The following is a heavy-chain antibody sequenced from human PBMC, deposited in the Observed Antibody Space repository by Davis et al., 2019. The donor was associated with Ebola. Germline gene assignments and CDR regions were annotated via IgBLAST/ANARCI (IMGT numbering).Heavy chain of an antibody. V-gene: IGHV3-15*01. CDR1: GFIFSNVW. D-gene: IGHD1-1*01. CDR3: TTSGYFPDY. CDR2: IKSKTDGGTT. Sequence: GGSLRLSCAASGFIFSNVWMTWVRQAPGKGLEWVGRIKSKTDGGTTDYAAPVKGRFTISRDDSKNMVYLQMNTLKTEDSALYYCTTSGYFPDYWGRGTLVTASS. J-gene: IGHJ4*02.